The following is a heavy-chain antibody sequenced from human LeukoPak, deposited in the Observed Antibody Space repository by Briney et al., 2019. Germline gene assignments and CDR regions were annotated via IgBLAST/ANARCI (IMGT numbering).Heavy chain of an antibody. D-gene: IGHD1-7*01. Sequence: GGSLRLSCVASGFTFSSYSINWVRQAPGKGLEWVSYISSSSTTIYYADSVKGRFTITRDNAKNSLYLQMNSLRAEDTAVYYCAREITGTTGIYYYYYMDVWGKGTTVTVSS. CDR1: GFTFSSYS. CDR3: AREITGTTGIYYYYYMDV. CDR2: ISSSSTTI. J-gene: IGHJ6*03. V-gene: IGHV3-48*04.